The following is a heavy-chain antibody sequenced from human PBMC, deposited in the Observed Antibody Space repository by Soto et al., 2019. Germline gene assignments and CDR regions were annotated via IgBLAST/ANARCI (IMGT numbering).Heavy chain of an antibody. CDR3: ARALYSSGWYRGWYFDL. CDR1: GGSIRSRNW. D-gene: IGHD6-19*01. J-gene: IGHJ2*01. V-gene: IGHV4-4*02. Sequence: QVQLQESGPGLVKPSGTLSLTCAVSGGSIRSRNWWSWVRQPTGKGLKWIGEIYHSGSTNYNPSLKSRVTISVDKSKNQFSLKLSSVTAADTAVYYCARALYSSGWYRGWYFDLWGRGTLVTVSS. CDR2: IYHSGST.